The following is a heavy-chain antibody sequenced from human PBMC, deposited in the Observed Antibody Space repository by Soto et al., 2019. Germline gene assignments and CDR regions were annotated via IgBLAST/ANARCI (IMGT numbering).Heavy chain of an antibody. D-gene: IGHD6-19*01. CDR2: INHSGST. CDR3: ARLLIAVAGTQENDY. V-gene: IGHV4-34*01. Sequence: TSETLSLTCAVYGGSFSGYYWSWIRQPPGKGLEWIGEINHSGSTNYNPSLKSRVTISVDTSKNQFSLKLSSVTAADTAVYYCARLLIAVAGTQENDYWGQGTLVTVSS. CDR1: GGSFSGYY. J-gene: IGHJ4*02.